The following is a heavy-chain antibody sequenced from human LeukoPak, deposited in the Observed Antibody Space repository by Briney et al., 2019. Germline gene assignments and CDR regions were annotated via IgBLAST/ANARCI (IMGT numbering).Heavy chain of an antibody. CDR2: IYTSGST. CDR3: AREACSSTRCQIFHYYYYYYGMDV. V-gene: IGHV4-4*07. J-gene: IGHJ6*02. CDR1: GGSISSYY. Sequence: PSETLSLTCTVSGGSISSYYWSWIRQPAGKGLEWIGRIYTSGSTNYNPSLKSRVTMSVDTSKNQFSLKLSSVTAADTAVYYCAREACSSTRCQIFHYYYYYYGMDVWGQGTTVTVSS. D-gene: IGHD2-2*01.